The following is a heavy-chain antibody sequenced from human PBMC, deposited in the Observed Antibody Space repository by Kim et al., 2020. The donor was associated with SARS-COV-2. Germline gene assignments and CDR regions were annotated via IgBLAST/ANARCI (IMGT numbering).Heavy chain of an antibody. J-gene: IGHJ4*02. Sequence: TDAQKFQGRVTMTEDTSTDTAYMELSSLRSEDTAVYYCATDSSGRHLFDYWGQGTLVTVSS. D-gene: IGHD6-19*01. V-gene: IGHV1-24*01. CDR3: ATDSSGRHLFDY.